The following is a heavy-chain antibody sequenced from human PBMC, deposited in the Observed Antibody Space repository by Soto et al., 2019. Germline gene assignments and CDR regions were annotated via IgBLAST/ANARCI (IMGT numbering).Heavy chain of an antibody. Sequence: GASVKVSCKASGYTFTSYYMHWVRQAPGQGLEWMGIINPSGGSTSYAQKFQGRVTMTRDTSTSTVYMELSSLRSEDTAVYYCARGSRVLGSVVVAATGDYYYYGMDVWGQGTTVTAP. CDR3: ARGSRVLGSVVVAATGDYYYYGMDV. CDR1: GYTFTSYY. V-gene: IGHV1-46*01. CDR2: INPSGGST. D-gene: IGHD2-15*01. J-gene: IGHJ6*02.